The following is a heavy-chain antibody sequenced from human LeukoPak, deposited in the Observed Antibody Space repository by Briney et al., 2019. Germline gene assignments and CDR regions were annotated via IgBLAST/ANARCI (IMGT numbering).Heavy chain of an antibody. CDR3: ARGIAAAAHFDY. D-gene: IGHD6-13*01. CDR2: IIPIFGTA. CDR1: GGTFSSYA. J-gene: IGHJ4*02. Sequence: SVKVSCKASGGTFSSYAISWVRQAPGQGLEWMGGIIPIFGTANYAQKFQGRVTITADESTSTAYMELSSLRSEDTAVYYCARGIAAAAHFDYWGQGNLVTVSS. V-gene: IGHV1-69*01.